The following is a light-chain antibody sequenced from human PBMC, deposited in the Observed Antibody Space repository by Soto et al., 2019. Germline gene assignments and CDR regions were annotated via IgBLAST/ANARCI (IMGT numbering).Light chain of an antibody. Sequence: QAVVTQPPSSSGTPGQRVTISCSGSSSNIGSNTVNWYQQVPGTAPKLLLYNNNQRPSGVPDRFSGSKSGTSASLAISGLQSEDEGDYYCAAWDDRLNGWVLGGGTKLTVL. CDR2: NNN. J-gene: IGLJ3*02. CDR3: AAWDDRLNGWV. CDR1: SSNIGSNT. V-gene: IGLV1-44*01.